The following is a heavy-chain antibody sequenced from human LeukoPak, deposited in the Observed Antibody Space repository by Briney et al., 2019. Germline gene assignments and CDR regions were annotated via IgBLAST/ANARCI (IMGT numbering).Heavy chain of an antibody. CDR1: GYAFTDFY. CDR3: ARDLDYGSGSFSN. J-gene: IGHJ4*02. D-gene: IGHD3-10*01. Sequence: APVKVSCKASGYAFTDFYIHWVRQAPGQGLEWMGWINPNSGGTTYAQKFQGRVTMTTDTSISTAYLELNGLRSDDTAVYYCARDLDYGSGSFSNWGQGAIVTVSS. V-gene: IGHV1-2*02. CDR2: INPNSGGT.